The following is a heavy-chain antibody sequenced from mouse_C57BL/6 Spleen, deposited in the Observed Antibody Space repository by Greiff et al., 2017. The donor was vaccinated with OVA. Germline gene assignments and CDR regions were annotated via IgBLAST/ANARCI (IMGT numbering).Heavy chain of an antibody. V-gene: IGHV1-54*01. CDR2: INPGSGGT. J-gene: IGHJ2*01. D-gene: IGHD4-1*01. CDR3: AREENWDYFDY. CDR1: GYAFTNYL. Sequence: QVQLQQSGAELVRPGTSVKVSCKASGYAFTNYLIEWVKQRPGQGLEWIGVINPGSGGTNYNEKFKGKATLTADKSSSTAYMQLSSLTSEDSAVYFCAREENWDYFDYWGQGTTLTVSS.